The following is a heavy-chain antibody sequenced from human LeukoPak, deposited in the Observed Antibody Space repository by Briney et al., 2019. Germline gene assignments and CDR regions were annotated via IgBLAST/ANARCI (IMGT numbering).Heavy chain of an antibody. J-gene: IGHJ4*02. CDR1: GFTFSGYS. V-gene: IGHV3-48*04. D-gene: IGHD1-26*01. CDR2: ISSSGSMI. Sequence: GGSLRLSCAASGFTFSGYSMHWVRQAPGKGLEWLSYISSSGSMIYYADSVKGRFTISRDNAKNSLYLEMNSLRAEDTAVYYCARVGIGRYSFDSWGQGTLVTVSS. CDR3: ARVGIGRYSFDS.